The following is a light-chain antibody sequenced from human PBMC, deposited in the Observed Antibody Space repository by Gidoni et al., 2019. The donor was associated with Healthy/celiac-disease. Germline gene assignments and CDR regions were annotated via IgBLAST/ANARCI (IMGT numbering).Light chain of an antibody. CDR2: DAS. CDR1: QSVRSY. V-gene: IGKV3-11*01. Sequence: EIVSTPSPATLSLSPGERATLSCRASQSVRSYLAWYQQKPGQAPRLLIYDASNRATGIPARFSGSGSGTDFTLTISSLEPEDFAVYYCQQRSNWPPYTFGQGTKLEIK. J-gene: IGKJ2*01. CDR3: QQRSNWPPYT.